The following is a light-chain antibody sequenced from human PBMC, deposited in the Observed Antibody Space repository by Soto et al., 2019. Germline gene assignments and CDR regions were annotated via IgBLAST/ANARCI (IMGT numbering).Light chain of an antibody. CDR2: GAS. CDR1: QSVGTS. V-gene: IGKV3-20*01. J-gene: IGKJ1*01. CDR3: QQYGGSPRT. Sequence: EIVLTQSPVTLSLSPGERGTLSCRACQSVGTSLAWYQQKPGQAPRLLIYGASNRATGIPDRFSGSGSGTDFTLTISKLEPEDFAVYHCQQYGGSPRTFGQGTKVELK.